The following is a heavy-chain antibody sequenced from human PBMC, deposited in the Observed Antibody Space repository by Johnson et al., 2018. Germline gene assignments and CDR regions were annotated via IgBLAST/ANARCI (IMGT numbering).Heavy chain of an antibody. V-gene: IGHV3-43*01. Sequence: VQLVQSGGVVVQPGGSLRLSCAASGFTFDDYTMHWVRQAPGKGLEWVSLISWDGGRTYYADSVKGRFTISRDNSKNSLYLKMNSLRTGDTALYYCAKDRSYYMDVWGKGTTVTVSS. CDR2: ISWDGGRT. CDR1: GFTFDDYT. CDR3: AKDRSYYMDV. D-gene: IGHD3-10*01. J-gene: IGHJ6*03.